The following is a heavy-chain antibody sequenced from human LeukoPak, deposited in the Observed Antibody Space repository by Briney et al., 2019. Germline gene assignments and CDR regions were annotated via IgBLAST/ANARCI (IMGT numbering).Heavy chain of an antibody. D-gene: IGHD3-3*01. V-gene: IGHV1-3*01. CDR1: GYTFSNYA. Sequence: ASVKVSCKASGYTFSNYALHWVRQAPGQRLEWMGWINSGKGNTKYLQELQGRVAITTDTSASTVYVELSSLRSDDTAVYYCARGPHRRTYDRDNWFDPWGQGTLVTVSS. CDR2: INSGKGNT. CDR3: ARGPHRRTYDRDNWFDP. J-gene: IGHJ5*02.